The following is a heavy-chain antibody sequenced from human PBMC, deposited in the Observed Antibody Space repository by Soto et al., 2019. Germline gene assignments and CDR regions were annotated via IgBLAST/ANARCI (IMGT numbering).Heavy chain of an antibody. Sequence: SETLSLTCTVSGGSISNYSWNWIRQSPGKGLEWIGYIYSSGSTHYNPSLQNRVTISIDTSKNQVSLKVNSVTAADTAVYYCARDHHQSYGVHYFDYWGQGTPVT. D-gene: IGHD2-8*01. CDR3: ARDHHQSYGVHYFDY. CDR2: IYSSGST. V-gene: IGHV4-59*01. CDR1: GGSISNYS. J-gene: IGHJ4*02.